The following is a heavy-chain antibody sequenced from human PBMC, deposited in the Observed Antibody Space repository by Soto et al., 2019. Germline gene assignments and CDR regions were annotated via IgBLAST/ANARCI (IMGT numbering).Heavy chain of an antibody. CDR3: ARWNGYGDS. J-gene: IGHJ4*02. CDR2: FSGSSGNT. V-gene: IGHV3-23*01. D-gene: IGHD1-1*01. Sequence: GGSLRLSCVVSGFSFSDSYMTWVRQAPGKGLEWVSGFSGSSGNTYYADSVKGRFTISRDNSKNTVYLQMNSLRAEDTAVYYCARWNGYGDSWGQGTLVTVSS. CDR1: GFSFSDSY.